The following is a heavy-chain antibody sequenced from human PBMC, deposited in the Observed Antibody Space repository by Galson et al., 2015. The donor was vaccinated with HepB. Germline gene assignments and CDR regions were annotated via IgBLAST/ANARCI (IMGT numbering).Heavy chain of an antibody. Sequence: SLRLSCAASGFTFSSYSMNWVRQAPGKGLEGVSSISSSSSYIYYADSVKGRFTISRDNAKNSLYLQMNSLRAEDTAVYYCARTMSDYCGSWSYLDFDYWGQGTLVTVSS. V-gene: IGHV3-21*01. CDR1: GFTFSSYS. J-gene: IGHJ4*02. D-gene: IGHD3-10*01. CDR3: ARTMSDYCGSWSYLDFDY. CDR2: ISSSSSYI.